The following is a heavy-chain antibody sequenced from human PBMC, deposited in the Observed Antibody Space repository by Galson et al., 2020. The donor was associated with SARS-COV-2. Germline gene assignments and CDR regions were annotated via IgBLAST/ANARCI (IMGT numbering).Heavy chain of an antibody. CDR1: GFTFGDYA. Sequence: GGSLRLSCTASGFTFGDYAMSWFRQAPGKGLEWVGFISSKAYGGTTEYATSVKGTFTISRDDYKSIAYLQMNSLKTEDTAVYYCTRVGETTVTTSNWVDRWGQGTLVTVSS. V-gene: IGHV3-49*03. J-gene: IGHJ5*02. D-gene: IGHD4-17*01. CDR3: TRVGETTVTTSNWVDR. CDR2: ISSKAYGGTT.